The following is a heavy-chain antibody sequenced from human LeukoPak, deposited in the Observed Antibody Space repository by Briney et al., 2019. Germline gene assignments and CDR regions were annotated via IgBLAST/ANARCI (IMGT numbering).Heavy chain of an antibody. Sequence: GESLKISCKGSGYTFGSYWIGWVRQMPGKGLEWMGIIYPGDSDTRYSPSFQGQVTISADKSTNTAYLQWSSLKASDSAMYYCARHRDGNYSASGSYSYWGQGTLVTVSS. CDR1: GYTFGSYW. D-gene: IGHD3-10*01. V-gene: IGHV5-51*01. CDR3: ARHRDGNYSASGSYSY. J-gene: IGHJ4*02. CDR2: IYPGDSDT.